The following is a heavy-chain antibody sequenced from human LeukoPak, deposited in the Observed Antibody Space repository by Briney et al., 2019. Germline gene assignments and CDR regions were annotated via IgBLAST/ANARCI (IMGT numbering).Heavy chain of an antibody. Sequence: EPSQTLSLTCTVSGGPISRGGYYWSWIRQHPGKGLEWIGYIYYSGSTYYNPSLKSRVTISVDTSKNQFSLKLSSVTAADTAVYYCARASDFWSGYSGFDYWGQGTLVTVSS. V-gene: IGHV4-31*03. J-gene: IGHJ4*02. CDR2: IYYSGST. D-gene: IGHD3-3*01. CDR3: ARASDFWSGYSGFDY. CDR1: GGPISRGGYY.